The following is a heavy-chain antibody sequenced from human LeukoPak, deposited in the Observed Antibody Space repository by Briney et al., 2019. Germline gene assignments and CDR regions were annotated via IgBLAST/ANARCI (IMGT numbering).Heavy chain of an antibody. CDR2: INPNSGGT. CDR3: ARDRGPRTIFHY. J-gene: IGHJ4*02. Sequence: ASVKVSCKASGYTFTGYYMHWVRQAPGQGLEWMGWINPNSGGTNYAQKFQGRVTMTRDTSISTAYMELSRLRSDDTAVYYCARDRGPRTIFHYWGQGTLVTVSS. V-gene: IGHV1-2*02. CDR1: GYTFTGYY. D-gene: IGHD3-10*01.